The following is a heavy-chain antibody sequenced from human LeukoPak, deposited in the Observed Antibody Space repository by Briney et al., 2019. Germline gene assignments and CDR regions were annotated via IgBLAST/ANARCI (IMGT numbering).Heavy chain of an antibody. D-gene: IGHD4-17*01. V-gene: IGHV3-21*01. CDR1: GFTFSSYS. CDR3: ARASTVTGVRY. J-gene: IGHJ4*02. Sequence: GGSLRLSCAASGFTFSSYSMSWVRQAPGKGLEWVSSISSSSSYIYYADSVKGRFTISRDNAKNSLYLQMNSLRAEDTAVYYCARASTVTGVRYWGQGTLVTVSS. CDR2: ISSSSSYI.